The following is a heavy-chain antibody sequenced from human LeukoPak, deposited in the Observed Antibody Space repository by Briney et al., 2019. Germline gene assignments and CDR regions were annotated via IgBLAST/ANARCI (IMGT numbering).Heavy chain of an antibody. Sequence: GESLKISCKGSGYSFTSYWIGCVRQMPGKGLEWMGIIYPGDSDTRYSPSFQGQVTISADKSISTAYLQWSSLKASDTAMYYCARPPINYDILTGGGGYWGQGTLVTVSS. J-gene: IGHJ4*02. D-gene: IGHD3-9*01. V-gene: IGHV5-51*01. CDR1: GYSFTSYW. CDR2: IYPGDSDT. CDR3: ARPPINYDILTGGGGY.